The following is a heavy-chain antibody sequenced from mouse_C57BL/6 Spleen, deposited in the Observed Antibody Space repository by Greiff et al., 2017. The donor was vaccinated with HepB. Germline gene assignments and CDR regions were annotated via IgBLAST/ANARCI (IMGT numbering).Heavy chain of an antibody. Sequence: EVQLVESGGGLVQPGGSMKLSCVASGFTFSNYWMNWVRQSPEKGLEWVAQIRLKSDNYATHYAESVKGRFTISRDDSKSSVYLQMNNLRAEDTGIYYCTGGGYYAYWGQGTLVTVSA. D-gene: IGHD2-3*01. CDR2: IRLKSDNYAT. V-gene: IGHV6-3*01. J-gene: IGHJ3*01. CDR3: TGGGYYAY. CDR1: GFTFSNYW.